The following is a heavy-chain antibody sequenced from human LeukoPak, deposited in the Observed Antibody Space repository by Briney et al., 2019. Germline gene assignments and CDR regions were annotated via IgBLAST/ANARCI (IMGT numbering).Heavy chain of an antibody. CDR2: MYYSGST. CDR1: GGSISSYY. J-gene: IGHJ4*02. Sequence: SETLSLTCTVSGGSISSYYWSWIRQPPGKGLEWIGYMYYSGSTNYNPSLKSRVAISVDTSKNQFSLRLSSVTAADTAVYYCARGRTFDNWGQGTLVTVSS. V-gene: IGHV4-59*01. CDR3: ARGRTFDN.